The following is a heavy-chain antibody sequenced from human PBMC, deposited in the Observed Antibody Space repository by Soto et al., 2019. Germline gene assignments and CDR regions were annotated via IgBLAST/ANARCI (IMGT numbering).Heavy chain of an antibody. V-gene: IGHV3-33*01. CDR2: IWYDGSNK. Sequence: QVQLVESGGGVVQPGRSLRLSCAASGFTFSSYGMHWVRQAPGKGLERVAVIWYDGSNKYYADSVKGRFTISRDNSKNTLYLQMNSLRAEDTAVYYCAREGVSVAGTGMDVWGQGTTVTVSS. J-gene: IGHJ6*02. CDR1: GFTFSSYG. CDR3: AREGVSVAGTGMDV. D-gene: IGHD6-13*01.